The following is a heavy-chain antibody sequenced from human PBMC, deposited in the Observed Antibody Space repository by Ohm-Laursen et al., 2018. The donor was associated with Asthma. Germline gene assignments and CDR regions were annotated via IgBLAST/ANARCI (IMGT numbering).Heavy chain of an antibody. CDR1: GFTFRSYA. Sequence: SLRLSCAASGFTFRSYAMHWVRQAPGKGLEWVAVISYDGSNKYYADSVKGRFTISRDNSKNTLYLQMNSLRAEDTAVYYCARGFLVGATVTTYGMDVWGQGTTVTVSS. J-gene: IGHJ6*02. V-gene: IGHV3-30*04. CDR2: ISYDGSNK. D-gene: IGHD4-17*01. CDR3: ARGFLVGATVTTYGMDV.